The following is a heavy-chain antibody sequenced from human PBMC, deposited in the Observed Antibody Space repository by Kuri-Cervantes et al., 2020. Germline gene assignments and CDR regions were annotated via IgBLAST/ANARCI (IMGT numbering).Heavy chain of an antibody. CDR3: ARCYDFWSGYSLDY. J-gene: IGHJ4*02. D-gene: IGHD3-3*01. CDR1: GGPISSYY. V-gene: IGHV4-4*07. Sequence: SETLSLTCTVSGGPISSYYWSWIRQPAGKGLEWIGRIYTSGSTNYNPSLRSRVTMSVDTSKNQFSLKLSSVTAADTALYYCARCYDFWSGYSLDYWGQGTLVTVSS. CDR2: IYTSGST.